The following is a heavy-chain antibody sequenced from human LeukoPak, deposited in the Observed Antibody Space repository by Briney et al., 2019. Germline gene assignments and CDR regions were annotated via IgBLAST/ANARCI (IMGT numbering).Heavy chain of an antibody. J-gene: IGHJ4*02. Sequence: PGGSLRLSCAASGFTFSNAWMSWVRQAPGKGLEWVGRIRSKTDGGTTDYAAPVKGRFTISRDDSKNTLYLQMNSLKTEDTAVYYCTTDQAKNVLRFLEWLSKKNIDYWGQGTLVTVSS. V-gene: IGHV3-15*01. CDR1: GFTFSNAW. CDR2: IRSKTDGGTT. D-gene: IGHD3-3*01. CDR3: TTDQAKNVLRFLEWLSKKNIDY.